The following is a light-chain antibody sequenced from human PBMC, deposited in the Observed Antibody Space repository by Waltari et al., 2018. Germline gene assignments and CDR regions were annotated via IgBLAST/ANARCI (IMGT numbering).Light chain of an antibody. Sequence: EFVLTQSPGTLSLSPGERATLFCRASESISSYFAWYQQKPGQAPRLLIYGASNRATGIPERFSGSGSGTDFTLTISRLEPEDFAVYYCLQYGTPPPYTFGQGTKLEIK. CDR2: GAS. J-gene: IGKJ2*01. CDR3: LQYGTPPPYT. CDR1: ESISSY. V-gene: IGKV3-20*01.